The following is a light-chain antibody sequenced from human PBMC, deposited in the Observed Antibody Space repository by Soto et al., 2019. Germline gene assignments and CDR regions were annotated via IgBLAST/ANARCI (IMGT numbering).Light chain of an antibody. V-gene: IGLV2-11*01. CDR1: SSDVGAYNY. J-gene: IGLJ3*02. CDR2: DVS. Sequence: QSALTQPRSVSGSPGQSVTISCTGTSSDVGAYNYVSWYQHHPGKAPKVMIYDVSERPSGVPDRFSGSTSDNKASLTISGLQAEYEPDYYCCSYAGSYSWVFGGGTKLTVL. CDR3: CSYAGSYSWV.